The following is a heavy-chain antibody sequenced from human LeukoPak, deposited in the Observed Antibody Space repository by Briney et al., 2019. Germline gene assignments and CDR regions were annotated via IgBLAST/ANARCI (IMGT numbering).Heavy chain of an antibody. CDR1: GFTFSSYA. V-gene: IGHV3-23*01. J-gene: IGHJ4*02. Sequence: GGSLRLSCAASGFTFSSYAMSWVRQAPGKGLEWVSAISGSSGSTYYADSVKGRFTISRDNSKNTLYLQMNSLRAEDTAVYYCAKDTSTYYYDSSGYYYFDYWGQGTLVTVSS. CDR2: ISGSSGST. D-gene: IGHD3-22*01. CDR3: AKDTSTYYYDSSGYYYFDY.